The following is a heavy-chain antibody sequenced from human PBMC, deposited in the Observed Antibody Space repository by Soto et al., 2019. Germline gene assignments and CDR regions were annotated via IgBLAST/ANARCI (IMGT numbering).Heavy chain of an antibody. CDR1: GGSISGYY. CDR2: IYYSGST. CDR3: ARGYSSWFDP. Sequence: SETLSLTCTVSGGSISGYYWSWIRQPPGKGLEWIGYIYYSGSTNYNPSLKSRVTISVDTSKNQFSLKLSSVTAADTAVYYCARGYSSWFDPWGQGTLVTVSS. D-gene: IGHD6-19*01. J-gene: IGHJ5*02. V-gene: IGHV4-59*01.